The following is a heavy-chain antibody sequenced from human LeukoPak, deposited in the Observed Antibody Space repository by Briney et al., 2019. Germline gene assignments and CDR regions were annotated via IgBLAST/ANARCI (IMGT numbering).Heavy chain of an antibody. J-gene: IGHJ4*02. D-gene: IGHD6-13*01. CDR3: ASSVGGAAAGTYYFDY. CDR2: IYPGDSDT. CDR1: GSSFTSYW. V-gene: IGHV5-51*01. Sequence: GESLKISCKGSGSSFTSYWIGWVRQMPGKGLEWMGIIYPGDSDTRYSPSFQGQVTISADKSISTAYLQWSSLKASDTAMYYCASSVGGAAAGTYYFDYWGQGTLVTVSS.